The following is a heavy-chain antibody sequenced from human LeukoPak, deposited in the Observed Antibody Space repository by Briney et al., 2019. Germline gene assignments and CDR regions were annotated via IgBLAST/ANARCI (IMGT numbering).Heavy chain of an antibody. Sequence: GGSLRLSCAASGLTFSNHGMHWARQAPGKGLEWVGFIWYDGSNKYYADSVKGRFTISRDNSKNTLYLQMSSLRAEDTAVYYCAKKPGASGHFPFDCWGQGTLVIVSS. V-gene: IGHV3-30*02. D-gene: IGHD2/OR15-2a*01. CDR3: AKKPGASGHFPFDC. J-gene: IGHJ4*02. CDR2: IWYDGSNK. CDR1: GLTFSNHG.